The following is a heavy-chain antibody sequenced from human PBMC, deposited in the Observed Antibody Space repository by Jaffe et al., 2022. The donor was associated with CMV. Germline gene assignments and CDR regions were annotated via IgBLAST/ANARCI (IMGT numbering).Heavy chain of an antibody. D-gene: IGHD4-17*01. CDR3: AREATVVTNTIDY. CDR2: IIPILGIA. CDR1: GGTFSSYA. V-gene: IGHV1-69*09. J-gene: IGHJ4*02. Sequence: QVQLVQSGAEVKKPGSSVKVSCKASGGTFSSYAISWVRQAPGQGLEWMGRIIPILGIANYAQKFQGRVTITADKSTSTAYMELSSLRSEDTAVYYCAREATVVTNTIDYWGQGTLVTVSS.